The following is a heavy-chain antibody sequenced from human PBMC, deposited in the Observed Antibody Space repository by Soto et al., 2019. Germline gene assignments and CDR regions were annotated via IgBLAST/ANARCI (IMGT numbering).Heavy chain of an antibody. Sequence: ASVKVSCKASGYTFTAYPIHWVRQAPGQRLEWMGWINTGNGDTKYSQKFQGRVTITRDTPASTAYMELSSLKTEDTAVYYCARQGVALELDFWGQGTLVTVSS. D-gene: IGHD2-21*01. J-gene: IGHJ4*02. CDR2: INTGNGDT. CDR3: ARQGVALELDF. V-gene: IGHV1-3*04. CDR1: GYTFTAYP.